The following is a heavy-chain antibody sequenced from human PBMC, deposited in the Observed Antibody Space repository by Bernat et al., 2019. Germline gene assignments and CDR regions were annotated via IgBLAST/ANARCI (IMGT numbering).Heavy chain of an antibody. D-gene: IGHD6-13*01. CDR3: ARWGDTTRIAAAGDDAFDI. J-gene: IGHJ3*02. CDR1: GFTFSSYE. V-gene: IGHV3-48*03. CDR2: ISSSGSTI. Sequence: VQLVESGGGVVQPGRSLTLSCAASGFTFSSYEMNWVRQAPGKGLEWVSYISSSGSTIYYADSVKGRFTISRDNAKNSLYLQMNSLRAEDTAVYYCARWGDTTRIAAAGDDAFDIWGQGTMVTVSS.